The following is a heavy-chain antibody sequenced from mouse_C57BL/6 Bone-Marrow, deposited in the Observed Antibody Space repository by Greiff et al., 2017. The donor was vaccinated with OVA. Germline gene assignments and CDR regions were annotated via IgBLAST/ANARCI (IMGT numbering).Heavy chain of an antibody. Sequence: EVMVEESGGDLVKPGGSLKLSCAASGFTFSSYGMSWVRQTPDKRLEWVATISSGGSYTYYPDSVKGRFTISRDNAKNTLYLQMSSLKSEDTAMYYCARRVYYFDYWGQGTTLTVSS. V-gene: IGHV5-6*02. CDR3: ARRVYYFDY. J-gene: IGHJ2*01. CDR2: ISSGGSYT. CDR1: GFTFSSYG.